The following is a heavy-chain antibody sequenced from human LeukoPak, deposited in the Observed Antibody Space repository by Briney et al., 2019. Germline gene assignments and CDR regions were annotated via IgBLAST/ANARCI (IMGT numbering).Heavy chain of an antibody. CDR1: GYSISSGYY. CDR2: IYHSGST. CDR3: ARESSGRYGDYTYLFDP. J-gene: IGHJ5*02. D-gene: IGHD4-17*01. V-gene: IGHV4-38-2*02. Sequence: SETLSLTCTVSGYSISSGYYWGWIRQPPGKGLEWIGSIYHSGSTYYNPSPKSRVTISVDTSKNQFSLKLSSVTAADTAVYYCARESSGRYGDYTYLFDPWGQGTLVTVSS.